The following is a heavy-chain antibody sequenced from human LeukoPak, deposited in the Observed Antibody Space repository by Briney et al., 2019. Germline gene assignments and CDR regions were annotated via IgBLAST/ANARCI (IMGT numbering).Heavy chain of an antibody. Sequence: PSETLSLTCTVSGGSISSYYWGWIRQPPGKGLEWIGYIYYSGSTNYNPSLKSRVTISVDTSKNQFSLKLSSVTAADTAVYYCARGAPDFWSGYFFDYWGQGTLVTVSS. CDR1: GGSISSYY. V-gene: IGHV4-59*01. J-gene: IGHJ4*02. D-gene: IGHD3-3*01. CDR2: IYYSGST. CDR3: ARGAPDFWSGYFFDY.